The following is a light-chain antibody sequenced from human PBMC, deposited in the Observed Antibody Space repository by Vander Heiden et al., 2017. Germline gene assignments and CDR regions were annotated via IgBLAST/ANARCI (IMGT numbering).Light chain of an antibody. CDR1: QRFGNN. CDR3: QQYNNWRAT. V-gene: IGKV3-15*01. Sequence: IVLTQSPPTLPVSAGERATLSCRASQRFGNNFAWYQQKPEQAPRLLIYGASTRATGIPARFSGSGSGTEVTRTISSLQSEDIAVYYCQQYNNWRATFGHGTKLEIK. J-gene: IGKJ2*01. CDR2: GAS.